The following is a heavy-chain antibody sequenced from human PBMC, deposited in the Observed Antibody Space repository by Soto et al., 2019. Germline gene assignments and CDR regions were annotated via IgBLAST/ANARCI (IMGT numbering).Heavy chain of an antibody. CDR1: GFTFSSYG. V-gene: IGHV3-33*01. CDR3: ARAKSIAARFNWFDP. CDR2: IWYDGSNK. D-gene: IGHD6-6*01. Sequence: PGGSLRLSCAASGFTFSSYGMHWVRQAPGKGLEWVAVIWYDGSNKYYADSVKGRFTISRDNSKNTLYLQMNSLRAEDTALYYCARAKSIAARFNWFDPWGQGTLVTVSS. J-gene: IGHJ5*02.